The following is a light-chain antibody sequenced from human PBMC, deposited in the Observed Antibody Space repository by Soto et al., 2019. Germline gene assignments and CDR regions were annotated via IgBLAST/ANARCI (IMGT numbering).Light chain of an antibody. CDR1: QSVSSN. CDR3: KQYKNGWT. CDR2: GAS. J-gene: IGKJ1*01. Sequence: EIVMTQSPGILSVYQGERSTLSFRASQSVSSNLAWYQQKPGQAPRLLIYGASTRATGIPAKFSGGGSGTEFTLTISSLQSEDFAIYYCKQYKNGWTCGQGPKGDIK. V-gene: IGKV3-15*01.